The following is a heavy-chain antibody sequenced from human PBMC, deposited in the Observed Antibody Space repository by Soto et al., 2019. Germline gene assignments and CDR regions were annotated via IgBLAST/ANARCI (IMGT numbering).Heavy chain of an antibody. CDR2: IYPGDSHA. D-gene: IGHD1-26*01. J-gene: IGHJ3*01. V-gene: IGHV5-51*01. Sequence: PGESLKISCKGSGYSFTNYWIGWVGQMPGKGLEWMGIIYPGDSHAIYSPSFQGQVTMSADKSISTAYLQWSSLKASDTAMYYCARPYSGGPNDPFDVWGQGTMVTVSS. CDR1: GYSFTNYW. CDR3: ARPYSGGPNDPFDV.